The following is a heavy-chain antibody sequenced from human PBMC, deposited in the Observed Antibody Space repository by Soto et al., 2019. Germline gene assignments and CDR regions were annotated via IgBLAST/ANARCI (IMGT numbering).Heavy chain of an antibody. CDR2: IYYSGST. Sequence: SETLSLTCSVSGGSISSYYWTWIRQPPGKRLEWIGYIYYSGSTNYNPSLKSRVTISVDTSKNQFSLKLNPVTAADTAVYYCAREVKYGDYYYYYMDVWGKGTTVTVSS. V-gene: IGHV4-59*01. D-gene: IGHD4-17*01. CDR3: AREVKYGDYYYYYMDV. J-gene: IGHJ6*03. CDR1: GGSISSYY.